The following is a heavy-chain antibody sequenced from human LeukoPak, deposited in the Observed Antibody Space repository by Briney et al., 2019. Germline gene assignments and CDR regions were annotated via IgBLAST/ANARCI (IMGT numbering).Heavy chain of an antibody. D-gene: IGHD1-26*01. V-gene: IGHV4-34*01. CDR3: ASPRGPISGPRAFDI. J-gene: IGHJ3*02. CDR2: INHSGST. CDR1: GGSLSGYY. Sequence: SETLSLTCAVYGGSLSGYYWSWIRQPPGKGLEWIGEINHSGSTNYNPSLKSRVTISVDTSKNQFSLKLSSVTAADTAVYYCASPRGPISGPRAFDIWGQGTMVTVSS.